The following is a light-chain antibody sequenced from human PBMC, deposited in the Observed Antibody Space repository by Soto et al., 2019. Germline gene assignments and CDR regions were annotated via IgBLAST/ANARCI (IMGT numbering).Light chain of an antibody. CDR2: GAS. J-gene: IGKJ3*01. CDR3: QQFYSYQFT. V-gene: IGKV1-9*01. CDR1: KGISNH. Sequence: DIQLTQSPSFLSASVGDRVTITCRASKGISNHLAWFQQKPGEAPRLLIYGASTLQSEVPSRFSGSGSGTEFTLTISSLQPEDSATYHCQQFYSYQFTFGPGTKVDVK.